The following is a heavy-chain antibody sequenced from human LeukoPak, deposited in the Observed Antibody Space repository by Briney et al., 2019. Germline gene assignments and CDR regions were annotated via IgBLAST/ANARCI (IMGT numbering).Heavy chain of an antibody. CDR1: GGSISSGGYC. Sequence: PSETLSLTCAVSGGSISSGGYCWSWIRQPPGKGLEWIGYIYHSGSTYYNPSLKSRVTISVDRSKNQFSLKLSSVTAADTAVYYCARAPGSYYDSSGYRFDYWGQGTLVTVSS. CDR2: IYHSGST. V-gene: IGHV4-30-2*01. D-gene: IGHD3-22*01. CDR3: ARAPGSYYDSSGYRFDY. J-gene: IGHJ4*02.